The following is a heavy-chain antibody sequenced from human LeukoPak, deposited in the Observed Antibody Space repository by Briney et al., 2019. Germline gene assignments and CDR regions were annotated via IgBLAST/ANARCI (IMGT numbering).Heavy chain of an antibody. CDR1: GYTFTSYD. CDR2: MNPNNGNT. Sequence: ASVKVSCKASGYTFTSYDINWVRQATGQGLEWMGWMNPNNGNTNYAQKLQGRVTMTTDTSTSTAYMELRSLRSDDTAVYYCARDVLESSWSRGYYFDYWGQGTLVTVSS. V-gene: IGHV1-18*01. J-gene: IGHJ4*02. D-gene: IGHD6-13*01. CDR3: ARDVLESSWSRGYYFDY.